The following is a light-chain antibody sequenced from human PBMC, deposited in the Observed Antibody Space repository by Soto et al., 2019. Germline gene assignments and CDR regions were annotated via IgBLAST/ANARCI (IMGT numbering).Light chain of an antibody. V-gene: IGKV3-15*01. Sequence: EIVMTQSPANLSVSPGERATLSCRASQSVRSNVAWYQQKPGQAPRLLIYGASTRATGITARFSGSGSGTEFTLTISSLQSEDFAVYYCQQYNNWPWTFGQGTKVDI. CDR1: QSVRSN. J-gene: IGKJ1*01. CDR3: QQYNNWPWT. CDR2: GAS.